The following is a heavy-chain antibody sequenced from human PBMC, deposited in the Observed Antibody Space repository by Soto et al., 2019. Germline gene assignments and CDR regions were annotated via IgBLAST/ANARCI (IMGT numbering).Heavy chain of an antibody. D-gene: IGHD4-17*01. V-gene: IGHV3-33*01. CDR2: IWYDGSNK. CDR3: ARSKDYVGDGMDV. J-gene: IGHJ6*02. CDR1: GFTFSSYG. Sequence: QVQLVESGGGVVQPGRSLRLSCAASGFTFSSYGMHWVRQAPGKGLEWVAVIWYDGSNKYYADSVKGRFTISRDNSKNTLYLHMNSLRAEDTAVYYCARSKDYVGDGMDVWGQGTTVTVS.